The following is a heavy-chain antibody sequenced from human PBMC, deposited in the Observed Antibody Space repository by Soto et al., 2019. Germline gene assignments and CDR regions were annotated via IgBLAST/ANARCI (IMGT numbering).Heavy chain of an antibody. Sequence: SETLSLTCTVSGGSISSGGYYWSWIRQHPGKGLEWIGYIYYSGSTYYNPSLKSRVTISVDTSKNQFSLKLSSVTAADTAAYYCASTVYGSGNLHFDYWGQGTLVTVSS. V-gene: IGHV4-31*03. CDR3: ASTVYGSGNLHFDY. J-gene: IGHJ4*02. CDR1: GGSISSGGYY. D-gene: IGHD3-10*01. CDR2: IYYSGST.